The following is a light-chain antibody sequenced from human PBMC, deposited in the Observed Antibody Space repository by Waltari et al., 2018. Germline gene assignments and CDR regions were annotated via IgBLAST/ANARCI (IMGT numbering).Light chain of an antibody. CDR2: GSS. CDR3: QQYNNWPPGI. V-gene: IGKV3-15*01. CDR1: QSVSSN. J-gene: IGKJ2*01. Sequence: ETVMTQSPATLSVSPGERATLSCRSSQSVSSNLAWYQQKPGQAPSLLIYGSSTRATGIPARFSGSGSGTEFTLTISSLQSEDFALYYCQQYNNWPPGIFGQGTKLEIK.